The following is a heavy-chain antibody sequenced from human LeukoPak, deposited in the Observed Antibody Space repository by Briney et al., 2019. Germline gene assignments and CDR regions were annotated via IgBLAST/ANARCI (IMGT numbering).Heavy chain of an antibody. CDR3: ATEDSSGWYGGAFDS. CDR2: ISSSNSPI. V-gene: IGHV3-21*01. D-gene: IGHD6-19*01. J-gene: IGHJ4*02. CDR1: GFTFSNYA. Sequence: GGSLRLSCAASGFTFSNYAMHWVRQAPGKGLEWVSSISSSNSPIYYADSVRGRFTISRDNARNSLYLQMNSLRAEDTAVYYCATEDSSGWYGGAFDSWGQGTLVTVSS.